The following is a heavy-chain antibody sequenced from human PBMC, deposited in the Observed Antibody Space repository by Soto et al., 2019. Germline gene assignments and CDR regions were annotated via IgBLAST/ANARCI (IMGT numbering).Heavy chain of an antibody. J-gene: IGHJ6*02. Sequence: QVQLVQSGAEVKKPGARVKVSCRASGNTFTSYDITWVRQAPGKGPEWWGWITAYNGNTNNAQKLQGRVTMTTDTSTSTAYMERRSLRSDDTAVYYCARDPPPRDVWGQGNTVTVSS. V-gene: IGHV1-18*01. CDR3: ARDPPPRDV. CDR2: ITAYNGNT. CDR1: GNTFTSYD.